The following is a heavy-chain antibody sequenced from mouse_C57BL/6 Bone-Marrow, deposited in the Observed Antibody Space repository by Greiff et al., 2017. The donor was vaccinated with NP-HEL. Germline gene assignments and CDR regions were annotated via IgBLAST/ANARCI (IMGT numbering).Heavy chain of an antibody. Sequence: QVQLQQSGAELARPGASVKLSCKASGYTFTSYGISWVKQRTGQGLEWIGEIYPRSGNTYYNEKFKGKATLTADKSSSTAYMELRSLTSEDSAVYFCARAGATVVATKSFDYWGQGTTLTASS. V-gene: IGHV1-81*01. CDR3: ARAGATVVATKSFDY. J-gene: IGHJ2*01. D-gene: IGHD1-1*01. CDR1: GYTFTSYG. CDR2: IYPRSGNT.